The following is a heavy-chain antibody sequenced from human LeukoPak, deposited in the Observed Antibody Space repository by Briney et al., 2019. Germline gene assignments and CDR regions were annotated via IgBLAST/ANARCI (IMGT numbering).Heavy chain of an antibody. Sequence: GASVKVSCKASGYTFTGYYMHWVRQAPGQGLEWMGWINPNSGGTNYAQKFQGRVTMTRDTSISTAYMELSRLRSDDTAVYYCARDPNQPRYCSSTSCYWDFDYWGQGTLVTVS. CDR3: ARDPNQPRYCSSTSCYWDFDY. V-gene: IGHV1-2*02. D-gene: IGHD2-2*01. CDR1: GYTFTGYY. J-gene: IGHJ4*02. CDR2: INPNSGGT.